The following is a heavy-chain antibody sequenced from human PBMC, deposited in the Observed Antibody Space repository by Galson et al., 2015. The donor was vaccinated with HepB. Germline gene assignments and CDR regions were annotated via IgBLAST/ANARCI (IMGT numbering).Heavy chain of an antibody. CDR3: ARDVEYQLLSDY. V-gene: IGHV1-3*01. D-gene: IGHD2-2*01. Sequence: SCKASGYTFTSYAMHWVRQAPGQRLEWMGWINAGNGNTKYSQKFQGRVTITRDTSASTAYMELSSLRFEDTAVYFCARDVEYQLLSDYWGQGTLVTVSS. CDR1: GYTFTSYA. CDR2: INAGNGNT. J-gene: IGHJ4*02.